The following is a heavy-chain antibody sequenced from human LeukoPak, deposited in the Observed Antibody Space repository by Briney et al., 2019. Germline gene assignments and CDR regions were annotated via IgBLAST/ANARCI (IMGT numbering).Heavy chain of an antibody. Sequence: GGSLRLSCAASGFTFDDYAMHWVRQAPGKGLEWVSGISWSSGSIGYADSVKGRFTISRDNAKNSLYLQMNSLRAEDTALYYCAKDMSSRHYYYGMDVWGQGTTVAVSS. J-gene: IGHJ6*02. D-gene: IGHD6-6*01. CDR1: GFTFDDYA. V-gene: IGHV3-9*01. CDR3: AKDMSSRHYYYGMDV. CDR2: ISWSSGSI.